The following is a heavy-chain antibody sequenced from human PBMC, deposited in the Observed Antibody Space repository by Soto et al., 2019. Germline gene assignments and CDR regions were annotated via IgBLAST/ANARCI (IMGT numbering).Heavy chain of an antibody. CDR3: ARDSSTSFSASYYYGMDV. CDR2: IYTSGST. V-gene: IGHV4-4*07. J-gene: IGHJ6*02. D-gene: IGHD2-2*01. CDR1: GGSISSYY. Sequence: QVQLQESGPGLVKPSETLSLTCTVSGGSISSYYWSWIRQPAGKGLEWIGRIYTSGSTNYNPSLKSRVTMSVDTSKNQFSLKLSSVTAADTAVYYCARDSSTSFSASYYYGMDVWGQGTTVTVSS.